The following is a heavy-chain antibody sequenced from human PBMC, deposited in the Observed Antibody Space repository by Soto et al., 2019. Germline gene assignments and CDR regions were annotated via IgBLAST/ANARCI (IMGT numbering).Heavy chain of an antibody. CDR2: IYYSGNT. V-gene: IGHV4-30-4*01. CDR1: GGSTSSDNY. D-gene: IGHD3-16*01. J-gene: IGHJ4*02. CDR3: AREGGESSDGLYYFDS. Sequence: QVQLQESGPGLVKPSQTLSLTCTVSGGSTSSDNYWSWIRQPPGKGLEWIGHIYYSGNTDYNPSLKSHLAISIATSKNQFSLKLSSVTAADTAVYFCAREGGESSDGLYYFDSWGQGSLVTVSS.